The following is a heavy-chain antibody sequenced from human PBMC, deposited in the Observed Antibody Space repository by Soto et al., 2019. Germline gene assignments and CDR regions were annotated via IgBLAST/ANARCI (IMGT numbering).Heavy chain of an antibody. J-gene: IGHJ6*02. CDR2: IIPISGTT. CDR1: GGTFSTHA. V-gene: IGHV1-69*13. CDR3: ARGYCSGGNCYSGMYV. Sequence: ASVKVSCKASGGTFSTHAIIWVRQAPGHGLEWMGGIIPISGTTYYTQKFQGRVTITADEPTSTAFMELSSLKSEDTAVFYCARGYCSGGNCYSGMYVWGQGTMVTVSS. D-gene: IGHD2-15*01.